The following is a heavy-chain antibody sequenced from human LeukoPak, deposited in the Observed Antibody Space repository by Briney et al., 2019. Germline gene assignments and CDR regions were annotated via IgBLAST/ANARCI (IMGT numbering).Heavy chain of an antibody. V-gene: IGHV1-18*01. Sequence: ASVTVSCKASGYTFTSYGISWVRQAPGQGLEWMGWIGAYNGNTNYAQKLQGRVTMTTDTSTSTAYMELRSLRSDDTAVYYCARVSYSSGWYQLYYFDYWGQGTLVTVSS. CDR1: GYTFTSYG. D-gene: IGHD6-19*01. J-gene: IGHJ4*02. CDR2: IGAYNGNT. CDR3: ARVSYSSGWYQLYYFDY.